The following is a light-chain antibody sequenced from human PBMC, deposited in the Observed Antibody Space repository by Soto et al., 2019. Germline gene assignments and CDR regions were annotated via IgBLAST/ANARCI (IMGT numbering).Light chain of an antibody. V-gene: IGKV1-5*03. J-gene: IGKJ1*01. CDR1: QSISSW. Sequence: DIQMSQSPSTLSASVGDIVSSTCRASQSISSWLAWYQQKPGKAPKLLIYKASSLESGVPSRFSGSGSGTEFTLTISSLQPDDFATYYCQQYNSYSSWTFGQGTKVDIK. CDR3: QQYNSYSSWT. CDR2: KAS.